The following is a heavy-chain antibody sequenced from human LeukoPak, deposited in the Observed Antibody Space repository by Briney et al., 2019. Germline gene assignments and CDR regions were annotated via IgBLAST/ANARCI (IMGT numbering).Heavy chain of an antibody. D-gene: IGHD6-13*01. Sequence: GGSLRLSCAASGFTFSSYSMNWVRQAPGKGLEWVSYISSSSTTIHYADPVKGRFTISRDNSKNTLLLQMNSLRAEDTAIYYCAKLVSAAAGTGNFDYWGQGALVTVSS. J-gene: IGHJ4*02. CDR2: ISSSSTTI. CDR1: GFTFSSYS. V-gene: IGHV3-48*01. CDR3: AKLVSAAAGTGNFDY.